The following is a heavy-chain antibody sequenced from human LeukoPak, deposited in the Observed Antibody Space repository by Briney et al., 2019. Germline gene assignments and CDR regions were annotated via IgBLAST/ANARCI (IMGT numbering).Heavy chain of an antibody. V-gene: IGHV3-73*01. Sequence: GGSLRLSCAASGFTFSGSAMHWVRQASGKGLEWVGRIRSKANSYATAYAASVKGRFTISRDDSKNTAYLQMNSLKTKDTAVYYCTRHYPLFDSSSWYYYYYGMDVWGQGTTVTVSS. D-gene: IGHD6-13*01. CDR1: GFTFSGSA. CDR2: IRSKANSYAT. J-gene: IGHJ6*02. CDR3: TRHYPLFDSSSWYYYYYGMDV.